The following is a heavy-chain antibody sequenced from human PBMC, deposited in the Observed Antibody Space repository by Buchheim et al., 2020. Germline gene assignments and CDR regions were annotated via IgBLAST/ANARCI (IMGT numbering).Heavy chain of an antibody. CDR3: ARLPRQQLVGLYYFYYGMDV. Sequence: QVQLMQSGAEVKKPGASVRVSCKASGYIFTSYGISWVRQAPGQGLEWMGWISGYNGNTNYGQNLQGRVTMTIDTSTSTAYMELTSLISDDTAVYYCARLPRQQLVGLYYFYYGMDVWGQGT. CDR2: ISGYNGNT. CDR1: GYIFTSYG. V-gene: IGHV1-18*01. J-gene: IGHJ6*02. D-gene: IGHD6-13*01.